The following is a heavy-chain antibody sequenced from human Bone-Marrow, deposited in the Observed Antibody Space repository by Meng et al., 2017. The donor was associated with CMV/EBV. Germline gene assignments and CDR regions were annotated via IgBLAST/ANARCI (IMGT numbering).Heavy chain of an antibody. J-gene: IGHJ6*02. CDR2: IYSGGST. D-gene: IGHD3-3*01. CDR1: GFTVSSSY. V-gene: IGHV3-53*01. CDR3: AKDTSISTKYYDFWSGYYKPTGYYYGMDV. Sequence: GESLKISCAASGFTVSSSYMSWVRQAPGKGLEWVSVIYSGGSTYYADSVKGRFTISRDNSKNTLYLQMNSLRAEDTAVYYCAKDTSISTKYYDFWSGYYKPTGYYYGMDVWGQGTTVTFSS.